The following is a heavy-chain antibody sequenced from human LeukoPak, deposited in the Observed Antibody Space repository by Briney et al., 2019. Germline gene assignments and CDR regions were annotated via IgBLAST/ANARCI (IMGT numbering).Heavy chain of an antibody. CDR3: ARDRAAASSSPPDY. V-gene: IGHV3-11*06. Sequence: PGGSLRLSCAASGFTFSNYYMSWIRQAPGKGLEWVSYISGSSGSTNYADSVMGRFTISRDNGKNSLYLQMNSLRAEDTAVYYCARDRAAASSSPPDYWGQGTLVTVSS. CDR1: GFTFSNYY. J-gene: IGHJ4*02. D-gene: IGHD6-13*01. CDR2: ISGSSGST.